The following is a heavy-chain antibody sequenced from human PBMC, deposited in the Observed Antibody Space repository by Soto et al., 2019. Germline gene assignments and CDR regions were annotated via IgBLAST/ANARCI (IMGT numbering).Heavy chain of an antibody. CDR2: INTGNGNT. D-gene: IGHD3-22*01. CDR1: GYTFTNYA. J-gene: IGHJ4*02. Sequence: GASVKVSCKASGYTFTNYAMHWVRQAPGQRLEWMGWINTGNGNTKYSQKFRGRVTITRDTSASTAYMELSSLRADDTAVYYCAKGANYYGIFDYWGQGTLVTVSS. V-gene: IGHV1-3*04. CDR3: AKGANYYGIFDY.